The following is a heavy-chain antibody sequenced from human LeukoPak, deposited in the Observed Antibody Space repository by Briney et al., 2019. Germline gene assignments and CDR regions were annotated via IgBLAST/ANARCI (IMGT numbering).Heavy chain of an antibody. Sequence: GGSLRLSCAASGFTVSGNYMSWVRQAPGKGLEWDSVIYSGDYTYYADSVKGRFTISRDNFKNTLYLQMNSLRAEDTAVYYCARDSHGDGIGRWGQGTLVTVSS. J-gene: IGHJ4*02. CDR2: IYSGDYT. CDR3: ARDSHGDGIGR. D-gene: IGHD4-17*01. V-gene: IGHV3-66*01. CDR1: GFTVSGNY.